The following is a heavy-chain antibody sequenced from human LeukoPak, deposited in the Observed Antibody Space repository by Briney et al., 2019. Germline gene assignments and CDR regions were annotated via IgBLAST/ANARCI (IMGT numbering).Heavy chain of an antibody. Sequence: SVKVSCKASGGTFSSYAISWVRQAPGQGLEWMGGIIPVFHTAKYAQNFQDRLTITTDESTDTVYMELSSLRSEDTAVYYCARDYNFDSSPYDDALDIWGQGTMVTVSS. D-gene: IGHD3-22*01. CDR3: ARDYNFDSSPYDDALDI. J-gene: IGHJ3*02. CDR1: GGTFSSYA. CDR2: IIPVFHTA. V-gene: IGHV1-69*05.